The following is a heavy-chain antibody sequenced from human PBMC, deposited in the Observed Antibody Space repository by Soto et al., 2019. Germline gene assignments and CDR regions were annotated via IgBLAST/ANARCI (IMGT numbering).Heavy chain of an antibody. D-gene: IGHD2-21*02. CDR3: ARDNMVTQSSYYYYGLDV. J-gene: IGHJ6*02. CDR1: RYIFTTYY. V-gene: IGHV1-46*04. CDR2: INPSGNST. Sequence: QVQLVQSGAEVKKPGASVKVSCKASRYIFTTYYMHWVRQAPGQGLEWMGIINPSGNSTTYAQNLQGRVTMTRETSTSTVYMQLSSLRSEDTAVYYCARDNMVTQSSYYYYGLDVWGQGTTVTVSS.